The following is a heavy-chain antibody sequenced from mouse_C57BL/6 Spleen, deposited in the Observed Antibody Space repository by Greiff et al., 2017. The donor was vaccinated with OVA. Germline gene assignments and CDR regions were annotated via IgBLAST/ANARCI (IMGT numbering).Heavy chain of an antibody. CDR2: ISSGSSTI. D-gene: IGHD4-1*01. V-gene: IGHV5-17*01. Sequence: EVHLVESGGGLVKPGGSLKLSCAASGFTFSDYGMHWVRQAPEKGLEWVAYISSGSSTIYYADTVKGRFTISRDNAKNTLFLQMTSLRSEDTAMYYCAKPYWDRGYFDVWGTGTTVTVSS. CDR3: AKPYWDRGYFDV. CDR1: GFTFSDYG. J-gene: IGHJ1*03.